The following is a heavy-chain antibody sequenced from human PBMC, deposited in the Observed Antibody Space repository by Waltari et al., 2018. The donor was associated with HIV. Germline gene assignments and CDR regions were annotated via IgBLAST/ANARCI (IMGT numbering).Heavy chain of an antibody. CDR2: IKSKQSGGTV. CDR3: TTGSSGAEDY. V-gene: IGHV3-15*01. D-gene: IGHD3-22*01. J-gene: IGHJ4*02. Sequence: EVQLVESGGGLVKPGESLRVSCAAPGFDFKKYWMSWFRQAPEKGLEWVDRIKSKQSGGTVDYAAPVKGRFTISRDDSKNMMYLQMDSLESEDTAVYYCTTGSSGAEDYWGQGTLVTVSS. CDR1: GFDFKKYW.